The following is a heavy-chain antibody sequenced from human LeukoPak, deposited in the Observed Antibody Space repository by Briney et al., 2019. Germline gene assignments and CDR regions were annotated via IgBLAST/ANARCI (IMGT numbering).Heavy chain of an antibody. J-gene: IGHJ4*02. Sequence: GGSLRLSCAASGFTVSSNYMSWVRQAPGKGLEWVSVIYSGGSTYYADSVKGRLTISRHNSKNTLYLQVNSLRAEDTAVYYCARGGIAAAGHIDYWGQGTLVTVSS. CDR3: ARGGIAAAGHIDY. CDR1: GFTVSSNY. CDR2: IYSGGST. D-gene: IGHD6-13*01. V-gene: IGHV3-53*04.